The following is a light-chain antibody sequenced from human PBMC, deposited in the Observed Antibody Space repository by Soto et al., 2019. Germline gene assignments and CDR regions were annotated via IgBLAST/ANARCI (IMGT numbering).Light chain of an antibody. CDR2: GAS. J-gene: IGKJ4*01. Sequence: EIVMTQSPATLSVSPGERATLSCRASQSVGSSLVWYQQKTGQAPRLLIYGASTRATGIPARFSGSGSGTEFTLTISSLQSEDFAVYYCQQYNDWPLTFGGGTKVEIK. V-gene: IGKV3-15*01. CDR3: QQYNDWPLT. CDR1: QSVGSS.